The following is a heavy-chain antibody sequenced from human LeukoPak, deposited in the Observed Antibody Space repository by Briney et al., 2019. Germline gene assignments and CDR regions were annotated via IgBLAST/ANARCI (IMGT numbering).Heavy chain of an antibody. CDR2: ISGSGSTA. V-gene: IGHV3-48*04. CDR3: ASFWSGYYARDEGYDY. CDR1: GFTFSSYS. J-gene: IGHJ4*02. Sequence: GGSLRLSCAASGFTFSSYSMTWVRQAPGKGLEWVSYISGSGSTAYYADSVRGRFTISRDNAKNSLSLQMNSLRAEDTAVYYCASFWSGYYARDEGYDYWGQGTLVTVSS. D-gene: IGHD3-3*01.